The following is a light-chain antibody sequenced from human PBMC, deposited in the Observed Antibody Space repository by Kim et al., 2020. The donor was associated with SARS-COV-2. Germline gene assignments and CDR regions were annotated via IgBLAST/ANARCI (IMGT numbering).Light chain of an antibody. Sequence: VALGQTARITCGGKNIGSKNVHWYQQKPGQAPVLVIYRDSNRPSGIPERFSGSNSGNTATLTISRAQAGDEADYYCQVWDSSTYVFGTGTKVTVL. J-gene: IGLJ1*01. CDR1: NIGSKN. CDR3: QVWDSSTYV. V-gene: IGLV3-9*01. CDR2: RDS.